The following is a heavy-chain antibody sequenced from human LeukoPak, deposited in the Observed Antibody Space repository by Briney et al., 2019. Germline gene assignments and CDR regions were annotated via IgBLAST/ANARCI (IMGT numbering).Heavy chain of an antibody. D-gene: IGHD3-9*01. CDR3: AKDLLTLRYFDWFFDY. Sequence: GGSLRLSCAASGFTVSSNYMSWVRQAPGKGLEWVSAISGSGGSTYYADSVKGRFTISRDNSKNTLYLQMNSLRAEDTAVYYCAKDLLTLRYFDWFFDYWGQGTLVTVSS. J-gene: IGHJ4*02. CDR2: ISGSGGST. CDR1: GFTVSSNY. V-gene: IGHV3-23*01.